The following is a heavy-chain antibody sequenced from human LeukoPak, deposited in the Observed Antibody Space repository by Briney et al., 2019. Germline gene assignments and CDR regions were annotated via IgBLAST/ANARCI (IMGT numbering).Heavy chain of an antibody. J-gene: IGHJ3*02. CDR3: AKGQGIAVAGTDDAFDI. Sequence: GGSLRLSCAASGFTFSNYAMHWVRQAPGKGLEWVAVIAYDGSNAYYAEFVKGRFTISRDNSKNTLYLQMYSLRAEDTAVYFCAKGQGIAVAGTDDAFDIWGQGTRVTVSS. V-gene: IGHV3-30*18. CDR1: GFTFSNYA. D-gene: IGHD6-19*01. CDR2: IAYDGSNA.